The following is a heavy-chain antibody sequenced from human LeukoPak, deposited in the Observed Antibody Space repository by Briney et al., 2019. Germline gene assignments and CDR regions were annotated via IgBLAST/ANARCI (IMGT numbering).Heavy chain of an antibody. CDR3: ARHYGP. J-gene: IGHJ5*02. V-gene: IGHV4-39*01. CDR2: IYDSGST. D-gene: IGHD3-10*01. Sequence: PGKGLEWIRSIYDSGSTYYNPSLKSRVTVSVDTSKNQFSLKLNSVTAADTAVYYCARHYGPWGQGTLVTVSS.